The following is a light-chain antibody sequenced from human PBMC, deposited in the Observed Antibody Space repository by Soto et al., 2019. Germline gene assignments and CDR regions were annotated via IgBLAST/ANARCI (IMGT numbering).Light chain of an antibody. J-gene: IGLJ1*01. CDR2: YDD. Sequence: QPVLTQPPSVSEAPRQRVTISGSGSSSNIGNNAVNWYQQLPGKAPKLLIYYDDLLPSGVSDRFSGSKSGTSASLAISGLQSEDEADYYCSAWDDSLNGYVFGTGTKVTVL. CDR1: SSNIGNNA. CDR3: SAWDDSLNGYV. V-gene: IGLV1-36*01.